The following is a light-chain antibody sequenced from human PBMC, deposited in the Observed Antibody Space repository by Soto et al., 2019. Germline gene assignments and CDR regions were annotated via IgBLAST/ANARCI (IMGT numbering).Light chain of an antibody. CDR1: SGHSSYA. V-gene: IGLV4-69*01. CDR3: QTWGTGSHVV. Sequence: QAVVTKSPSASASLGASVKLTCTLSSGHSSYAIAWHQQQPEKGPRYLMKLDSDGSHTKGDAIPDRFSGSSSGAERYLTISSLQSEDEADYYCQTWGTGSHVVFGGGTKLTVL. CDR2: LDSDGSH. J-gene: IGLJ2*01.